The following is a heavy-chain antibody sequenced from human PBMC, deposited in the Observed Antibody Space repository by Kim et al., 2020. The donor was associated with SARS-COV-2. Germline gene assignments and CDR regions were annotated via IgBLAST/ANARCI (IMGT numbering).Heavy chain of an antibody. Sequence: GGSLRLSCAASGFTFSSYAMSWVRQAPGKGLEWVSAISGSGGSTYYADSVKGRFTISRDNSKNTLYLQMNSLRAEDTAVYYCAKTGVTMVRGVIIMDYFDYWGQGTLVTVSS. CDR3: AKTGVTMVRGVIIMDYFDY. CDR2: ISGSGGST. V-gene: IGHV3-23*01. CDR1: GFTFSSYA. J-gene: IGHJ4*02. D-gene: IGHD3-10*01.